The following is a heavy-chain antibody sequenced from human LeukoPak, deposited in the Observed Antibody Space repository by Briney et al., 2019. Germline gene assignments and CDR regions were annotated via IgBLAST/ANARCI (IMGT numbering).Heavy chain of an antibody. J-gene: IGHJ6*02. CDR2: ISGSGGST. Sequence: GGSLRLSCAASGFTFSSYAMSWVRQAPGKGLEWVSAISGSGGSTYYADSVKGRFTISRDNAKNSLFLQMNSLRAEDTAVYYCARDRYSSGWKNYYYYYGMDVWGQGTTVTVSS. D-gene: IGHD6-19*01. CDR1: GFTFSSYA. V-gene: IGHV3-23*01. CDR3: ARDRYSSGWKNYYYYYGMDV.